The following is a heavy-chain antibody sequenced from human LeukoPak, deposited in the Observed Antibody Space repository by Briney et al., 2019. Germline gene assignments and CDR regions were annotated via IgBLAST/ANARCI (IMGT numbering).Heavy chain of an antibody. CDR1: GFTFGNYV. V-gene: IGHV3-23*01. J-gene: IGHJ3*02. CDR2: ITVSGVST. Sequence: GGSLRLSCAASGFTFGNYVMSWVRQAPGKGLEWVSAITVSGVSTYYADSVKGRFTISRDNSKNTLYLQMNSLRAEDTAVYYCAKGRLMGQLVPDAFDIWGQGTMVTVSS. CDR3: AKGRLMGQLVPDAFDI. D-gene: IGHD6-6*01.